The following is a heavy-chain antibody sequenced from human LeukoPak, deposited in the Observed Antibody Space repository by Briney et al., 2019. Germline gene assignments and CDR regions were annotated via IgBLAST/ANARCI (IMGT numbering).Heavy chain of an antibody. CDR3: ARSNSVYFDY. CDR2: IKEDGSEK. CDR1: GFTFNRYW. J-gene: IGHJ4*02. D-gene: IGHD2/OR15-2a*01. V-gene: IGHV3-7*01. Sequence: GGSLRLSCAASGFTFNRYWMRWVRQAPGKGPEWVASIKEDGSEKYYVDSVKGRFTISRDNAKNSLYLQMNSLRAEDTAVYYCARSNSVYFDYWGQGTLVTVSS.